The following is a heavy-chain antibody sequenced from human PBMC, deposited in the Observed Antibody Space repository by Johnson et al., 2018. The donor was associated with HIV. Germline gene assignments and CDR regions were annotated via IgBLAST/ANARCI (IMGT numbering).Heavy chain of an antibody. CDR3: ARDFNSGSPDGAFDI. D-gene: IGHD4-23*01. V-gene: IGHV3-33*01. J-gene: IGHJ3*02. Sequence: QVQLVESGGGVVQPGRSLRLSCAASGFTFSSYGMHWVRQAPGKGLEWVAFIRYDGSNKYYADSVKGRLTISRDNSKNTLYLQMNSLRAEDTALYYCARDFNSGSPDGAFDIWGQGTMVTVSS. CDR2: IRYDGSNK. CDR1: GFTFSSYG.